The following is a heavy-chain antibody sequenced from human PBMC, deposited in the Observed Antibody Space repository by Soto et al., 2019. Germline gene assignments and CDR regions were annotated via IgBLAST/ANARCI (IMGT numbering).Heavy chain of an antibody. Sequence: PSETLSFTCTVSGGSISNLYWSWIRQPQGKGLEWVGYIYYSGGTNYNPSLKSRVTISVDTSKNQFSLKLSSVTAADTAVYYCARVLGFLELSHWFDPWGQGTLVTVSS. D-gene: IGHD3-3*01. CDR1: GGSISNLY. CDR2: IYYSGGT. J-gene: IGHJ5*02. CDR3: ARVLGFLELSHWFDP. V-gene: IGHV4-59*11.